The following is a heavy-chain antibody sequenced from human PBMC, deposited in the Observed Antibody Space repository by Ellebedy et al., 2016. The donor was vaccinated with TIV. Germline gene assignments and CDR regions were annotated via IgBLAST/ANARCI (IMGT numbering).Heavy chain of an antibody. V-gene: IGHV1-18*01. J-gene: IGHJ4*02. D-gene: IGHD4-17*01. CDR3: ARKEADYGDPGVDY. Sequence: AASVKVSCKASGYTFTHYRISGVRQAPGQGLEWMGWISAYHGNTNYAQKLQGRVTMTTDTSTSTAYMELRSMRSDDTAVYYCARKEADYGDPGVDYWGQGTLVTVSS. CDR2: ISAYHGNT. CDR1: GYTFTHYR.